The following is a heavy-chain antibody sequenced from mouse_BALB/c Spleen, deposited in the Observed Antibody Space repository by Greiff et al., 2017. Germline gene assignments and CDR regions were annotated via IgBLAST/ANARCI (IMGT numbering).Heavy chain of an antibody. CDR1: GYTFTSYT. CDR3: ARYPYGNYAMDY. Sequence: QVHVKQSGAELARPGASVKMSCKASGYTFTSYTMHWVKQRPGQGLEWIGYINPSSGYTNYNQKFKDKATLTADKSSSTAYMQLSSLTSEDSAVYYCARYPYGNYAMDYWGQGTSVTVSS. V-gene: IGHV1-4*01. CDR2: INPSSGYT. J-gene: IGHJ4*01. D-gene: IGHD2-10*02.